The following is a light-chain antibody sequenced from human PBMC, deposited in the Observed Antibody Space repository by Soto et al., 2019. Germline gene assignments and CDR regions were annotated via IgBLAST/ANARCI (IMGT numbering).Light chain of an antibody. CDR3: QQYTKWWT. CDR2: AAS. J-gene: IGKJ1*01. Sequence: EIVMTQSPATPSVSPGEGVTLSSRASQGVGRNFAWYQQKPGQAPRLLIYAASTRATGIPARFSGSGSGTEFTLTISSLQSEDFAVYYCQQYTKWWTFGQGTKVDIK. CDR1: QGVGRN. V-gene: IGKV3-15*01.